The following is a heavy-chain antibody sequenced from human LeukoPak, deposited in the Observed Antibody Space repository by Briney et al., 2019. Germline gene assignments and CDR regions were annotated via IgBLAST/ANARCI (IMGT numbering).Heavy chain of an antibody. CDR1: GGSISSSNW. Sequence: SGTLSLTCAVSGGSISSSNWWTWVRQPPGKGLEWIGEISLSGSTNYNASLKSRVTVSVDKSYNQFSLKLSSVTAADTAVYYCASRWVLTGEPYWGQGTLVTVSS. D-gene: IGHD7-27*01. V-gene: IGHV4-4*02. CDR2: ISLSGST. CDR3: ASRWVLTGEPY. J-gene: IGHJ4*02.